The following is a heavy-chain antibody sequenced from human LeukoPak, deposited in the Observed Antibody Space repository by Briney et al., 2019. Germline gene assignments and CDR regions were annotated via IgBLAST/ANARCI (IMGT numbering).Heavy chain of an antibody. V-gene: IGHV4-34*01. CDR1: GGSFSGYY. CDR2: INHSGST. CDR3: ARGIRRRQPPTYYYYMDV. J-gene: IGHJ6*03. Sequence: EPSETLSLTCAVYGGSFSGYYWSWIRQPPGKGLEWIGEINHSGSTNYNPSLKSRVTISVDTSKNQFSLKLSSVTAADTAVYYCARGIRRRQPPTYYYYMDVWGKGTTVTVSS. D-gene: IGHD4-17*01.